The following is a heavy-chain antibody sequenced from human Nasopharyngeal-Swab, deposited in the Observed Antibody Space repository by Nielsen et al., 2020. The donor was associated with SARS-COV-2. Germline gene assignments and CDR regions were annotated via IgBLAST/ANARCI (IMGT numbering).Heavy chain of an antibody. Sequence: ASVKVSCKASGYTFTSYYMHWVRQAPAQGLEWMGIINPSGGSTSYAQKFQGRVTVTRDTSTSTVYMELSSLRSEDTAVYYCARDLLVVVAANDYYYGMDVWGQGTTVTVSS. CDR2: INPSGGST. V-gene: IGHV1-46*01. D-gene: IGHD2-15*01. CDR1: GYTFTSYY. CDR3: ARDLLVVVAANDYYYGMDV. J-gene: IGHJ6*02.